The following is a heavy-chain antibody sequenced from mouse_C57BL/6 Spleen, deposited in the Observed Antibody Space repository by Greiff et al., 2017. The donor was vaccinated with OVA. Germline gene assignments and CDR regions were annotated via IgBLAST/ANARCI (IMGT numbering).Heavy chain of an antibody. Sequence: VQLQQSGAELARPGASVKLSCKASGYTFTSYGISWVKQRTGQGLEWIGEIYPRSGNTYYNEKFKGKATLTADKSSSTAYMELRSLTSEDSAVYFCARKGDYDTWFAYWGQGTLVTVSA. J-gene: IGHJ3*01. V-gene: IGHV1-81*01. CDR3: ARKGDYDTWFAY. CDR2: IYPRSGNT. CDR1: GYTFTSYG. D-gene: IGHD2-4*01.